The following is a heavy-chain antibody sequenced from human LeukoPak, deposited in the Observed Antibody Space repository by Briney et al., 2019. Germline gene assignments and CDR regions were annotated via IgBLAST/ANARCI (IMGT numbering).Heavy chain of an antibody. CDR1: GGSITNYY. J-gene: IGHJ5*02. CDR2: LSYSGST. V-gene: IGHV4-59*01. D-gene: IGHD5-18*01. Sequence: PSETLSLTCTVSGGSITNYYLSWIRQPPGKGLEWVGYLSYSGSTNYNPSLKSRVTISVDTSKNQFSLKLSSVTAADTAVYYCARGEYNYGGHNWFDPWGQGILVTVSS. CDR3: ARGEYNYGGHNWFDP.